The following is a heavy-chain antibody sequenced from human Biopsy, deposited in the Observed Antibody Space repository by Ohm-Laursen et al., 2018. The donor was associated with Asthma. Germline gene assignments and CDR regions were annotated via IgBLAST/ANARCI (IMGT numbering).Heavy chain of an antibody. CDR3: ARTYYDFLTGQVNDAFAM. CDR2: IIPIFGPT. J-gene: IGHJ3*02. CDR1: GGTFSSNS. Sequence: SSVKVSCKASGGTFSSNSINWVRQAPGPGLEWMGRIIPIFGPTNYAQKFQGRVTISRDTSASTAYMDLSSLRSEDTAVYYCARTYYDFLTGQVNDAFAMWGQGTMVTVSS. D-gene: IGHD3-9*01. V-gene: IGHV1-69*05.